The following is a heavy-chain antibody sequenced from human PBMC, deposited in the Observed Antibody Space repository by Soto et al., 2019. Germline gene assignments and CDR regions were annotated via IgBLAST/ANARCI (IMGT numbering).Heavy chain of an antibody. CDR2: INADNGNT. CDR3: GREHSSSWAWVDV. D-gene: IGHD6-13*01. V-gene: IGHV1-3*01. Sequence: ASVKVSCKASGGTLSSYTFSWVRQAPGQRLEWMGWINADNGNTKYSQKFQGRVTITRDTSASTAYMELRSLRSDDTAVYYCGREHSSSWAWVDVWGKGTTVTVSS. J-gene: IGHJ6*04. CDR1: GGTLSSYT.